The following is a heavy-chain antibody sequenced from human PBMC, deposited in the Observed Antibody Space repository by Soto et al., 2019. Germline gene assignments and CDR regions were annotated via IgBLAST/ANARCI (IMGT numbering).Heavy chain of an antibody. CDR2: IYSGGVT. Sequence: GGSLRLSCAASGFTVKNYQMNWVRQAPGKGLEWVSVIYSGGVTYYPDSVKGRFTTIRDTSKNTVYLQMNSLRADDTAMYYCTRDPSTTGYYGLDVWGQGTTVTVSS. V-gene: IGHV3-53*01. CDR1: GFTVKNYQ. CDR3: TRDPSTTGYYGLDV. J-gene: IGHJ6*02.